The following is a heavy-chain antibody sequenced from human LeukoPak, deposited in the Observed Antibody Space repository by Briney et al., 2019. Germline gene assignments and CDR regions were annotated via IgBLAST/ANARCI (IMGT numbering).Heavy chain of an antibody. Sequence: SETLSLTCTVSGGSISSYYWSWIRQPPGKGLEWIGYIYYSGNTNYNPSLKSRVTISVDTSKNQFSLKLSSVTAADTAVYYCARSVVAATWWFDPWGQGTLVTVSS. V-gene: IGHV4-59*01. CDR3: ARSVVAATWWFDP. D-gene: IGHD2-15*01. J-gene: IGHJ5*02. CDR1: GGSISSYY. CDR2: IYYSGNT.